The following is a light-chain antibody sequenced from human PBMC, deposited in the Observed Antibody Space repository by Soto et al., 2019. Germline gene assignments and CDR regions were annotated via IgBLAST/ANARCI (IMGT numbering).Light chain of an antibody. V-gene: IGKV3D-15*01. J-gene: IGKJ4*02. Sequence: EIVLTQSPGTLSMSPGERATLSCRASQSLSSSSLAWYQQKPGQAPRLLIHGASNRASGIPDRFSGSGSGTEFTLTISSLQSEDFAVYYCQQYNNWPLLFGGGTKVDIK. CDR2: GAS. CDR3: QQYNNWPLL. CDR1: QSLSSS.